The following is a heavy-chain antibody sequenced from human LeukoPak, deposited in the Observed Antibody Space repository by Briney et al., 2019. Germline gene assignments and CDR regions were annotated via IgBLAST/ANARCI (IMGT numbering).Heavy chain of an antibody. D-gene: IGHD5-18*01. CDR2: IDYTGST. CDR3: ARVGQYSHKD. Sequence: SETLSLTCTVSGGSISSYYWSWIRQPPGKGLEWIGYIDYTGSTNYNPSLKSRVTISVDTSKNQFSLKLNSVTAADTALYYCARVGQYSHKDWGQGTLVTVSS. CDR1: GGSISSYY. V-gene: IGHV4-59*01. J-gene: IGHJ4*02.